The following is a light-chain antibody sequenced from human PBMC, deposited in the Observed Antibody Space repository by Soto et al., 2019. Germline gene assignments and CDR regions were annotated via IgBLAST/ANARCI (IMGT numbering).Light chain of an antibody. V-gene: IGKV1-33*01. CDR2: DAS. Sequence: DIQMTQSPSSLSASVGDRVTITCQASQDISNYLNWYQQKPGKAPKLLIYDASYLETGVPPRFSGSGPWPEFTSTISSLQPEDIATYYCQQYDNLPITFGQGTRLEIK. CDR3: QQYDNLPIT. CDR1: QDISNY. J-gene: IGKJ5*01.